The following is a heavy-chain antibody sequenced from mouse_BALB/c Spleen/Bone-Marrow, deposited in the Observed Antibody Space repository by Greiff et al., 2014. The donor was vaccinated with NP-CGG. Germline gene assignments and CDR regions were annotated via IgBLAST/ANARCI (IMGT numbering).Heavy chain of an antibody. V-gene: IGHV1S130*01. CDR3: ARHHRYAYYFDY. CDR1: GYTFTSSW. J-gene: IGHJ2*01. D-gene: IGHD2-14*01. Sequence: QVQLQQSGSVLVRPGASVKPSCQASGYTFTSSWMHWAKQRPGQGLKWIGEIHPNSGNTNYNEKFKGKATLTVDTSSSTAYVDLSSLTAEDSAVYFCARHHRYAYYFDYWGQGTTLTVSS. CDR2: IHPNSGNT.